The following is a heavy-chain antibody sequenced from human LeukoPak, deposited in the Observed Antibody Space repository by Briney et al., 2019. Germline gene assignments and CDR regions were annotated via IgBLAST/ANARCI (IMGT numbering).Heavy chain of an antibody. CDR1: GFTFDDYG. CDR3: AKERRGFYMDV. CDR2: ISYDGSVQ. V-gene: IGHV3-30*02. Sequence: GGSLRLSCAASGFTFDDYGMSWVRQAPGKGLEWVALISYDGSVQYYVDSVRGRFTISKDKSRNTLFLQMNSLRTEDTAVYFCAKERRGFYMDVWGSGTTVTVSS. J-gene: IGHJ6*03.